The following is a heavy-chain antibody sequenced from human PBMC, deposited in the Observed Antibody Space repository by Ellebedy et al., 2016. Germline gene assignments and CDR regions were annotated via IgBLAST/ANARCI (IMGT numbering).Heavy chain of an antibody. V-gene: IGHV3-15*01. D-gene: IGHD6-19*01. Sequence: GGSLRLSCAASGFTFSSYAMHWVRQAPGKGLEWVGRIKSKTDGGTTDYAAPVKGIFTISRDDSKNTLYLQMNSLKTEDTAMYYCATYSSGLKFDYWGQGTLVTVSS. CDR2: IKSKTDGGTT. CDR3: ATYSSGLKFDY. J-gene: IGHJ4*02. CDR1: GFTFSSYA.